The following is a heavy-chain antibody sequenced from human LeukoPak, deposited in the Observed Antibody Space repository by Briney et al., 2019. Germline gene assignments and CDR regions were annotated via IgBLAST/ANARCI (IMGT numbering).Heavy chain of an antibody. CDR1: GYTFTGYY. CDR2: INPNSGGT. V-gene: IGHV1-2*02. D-gene: IGHD6-13*01. Sequence: ASVKVSCKASGYTFTGYYMHWVRQAPGQGLEWMGWINPNSGGTNYAQKFQGRVTMTRDTSISTAYMELSRLRSEDTAVYYCARDPGIAAAQGYWFDPWGQGTLVTVSS. CDR3: ARDPGIAAAQGYWFDP. J-gene: IGHJ5*02.